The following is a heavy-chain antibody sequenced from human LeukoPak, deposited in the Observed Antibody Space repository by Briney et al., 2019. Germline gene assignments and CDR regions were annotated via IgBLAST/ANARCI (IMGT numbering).Heavy chain of an antibody. CDR3: ARVGYVYNWYDAFDI. V-gene: IGHV3-30*04. CDR1: AFTFSGYS. Sequence: KPGRSLRLSCVVSAFTFSGYSMHWVRQAPGKGLEWVAFISHDGSNKCCADSLKGRFTISRDNSKNTLFLQMNSLRPEDTAVYYCARVGYVYNWYDAFDIWGQGTMVTVSS. J-gene: IGHJ3*02. CDR2: ISHDGSNK. D-gene: IGHD1-1*01.